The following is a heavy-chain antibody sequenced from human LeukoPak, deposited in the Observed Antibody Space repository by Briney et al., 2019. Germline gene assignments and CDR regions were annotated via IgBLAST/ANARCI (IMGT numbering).Heavy chain of an antibody. Sequence: GESLKISCAASGFTFTSYWMSWVRQAPGKGLEWVANIKEDGSEKYYVDSVKGRFTISRDNAKNSLYLQMNSLRAEDTAVYYCAKRRDLEYWGQGTLVTVSS. CDR1: GFTFTSYW. J-gene: IGHJ4*02. V-gene: IGHV3-7*01. CDR2: IKEDGSEK. CDR3: AKRRDLEY.